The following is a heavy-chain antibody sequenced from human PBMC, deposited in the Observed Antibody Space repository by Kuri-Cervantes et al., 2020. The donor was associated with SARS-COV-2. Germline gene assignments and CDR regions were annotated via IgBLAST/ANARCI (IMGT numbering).Heavy chain of an antibody. CDR2: IRYDGSNK. V-gene: IGHV3-30*02. J-gene: IGHJ3*02. CDR1: GFTFSSYG. D-gene: IGHD2-15*01. Sequence: GESLKISCAASGFTFSSYGMYWVRQAPGKGLKWVAFIRYDGSNKYYADSVKGRFTISRDNSKNTLYLQMNSLRAEDTAVYYCAKVDYCSGGSCYPGGAFDIWGQGTMVTVSS. CDR3: AKVDYCSGGSCYPGGAFDI.